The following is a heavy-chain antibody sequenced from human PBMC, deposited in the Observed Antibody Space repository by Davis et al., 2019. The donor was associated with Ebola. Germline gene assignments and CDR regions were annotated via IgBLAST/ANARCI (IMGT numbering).Heavy chain of an antibody. Sequence: GESLKISCTASGFTFGDYAMSWVRQAPGKGLEWVGFIRSKAYGGTTEYAASVKGRFTISRDDSKSIAYLQMNSLKTEDTAVYYCTRDPVDLYYYGSGSYYSRVPSNWGQGTLVTVSS. CDR1: GFTFGDYA. J-gene: IGHJ4*02. D-gene: IGHD3-10*01. V-gene: IGHV3-49*04. CDR2: IRSKAYGGTT. CDR3: TRDPVDLYYYGSGSYYSRVPSN.